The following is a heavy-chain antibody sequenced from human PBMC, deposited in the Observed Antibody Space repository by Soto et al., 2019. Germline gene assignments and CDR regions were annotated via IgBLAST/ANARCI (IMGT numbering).Heavy chain of an antibody. CDR1: GGSISSGGYS. Sequence: QLQLQESGSGLVKPSQTLSLTCAVSGGSISSGGYSWSWIRQPPVKGLEWIGYIYHNGSTYYNPSLKGRVTISVGRSKNQFSLQLSSVTAADTAVYYCAAGGGLPRYYWGQGTLVTVSS. D-gene: IGHD5-12*01. CDR3: AAGGGLPRYY. V-gene: IGHV4-30-2*01. CDR2: IYHNGST. J-gene: IGHJ4*02.